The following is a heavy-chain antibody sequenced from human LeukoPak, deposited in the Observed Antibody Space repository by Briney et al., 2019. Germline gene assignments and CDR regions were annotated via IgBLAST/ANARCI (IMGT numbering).Heavy chain of an antibody. V-gene: IGHV3-23*01. CDR2: ISSSAGNT. CDR3: AKAQLRVTTGIDN. J-gene: IGHJ4*02. CDR1: GFTFSSYA. D-gene: IGHD4-17*01. Sequence: PGGSLRLSCAASGFTFSSYAISWVRQAPGKGLEWGSGISSSAGNTNYADSVKGRFTISRDNSKNTLYLQMNSLRVEDTAVYYCAKAQLRVTTGIDNWGQGTLVTVSS.